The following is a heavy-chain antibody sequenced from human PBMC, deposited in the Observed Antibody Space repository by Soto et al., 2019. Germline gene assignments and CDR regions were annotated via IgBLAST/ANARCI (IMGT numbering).Heavy chain of an antibody. Sequence: QVQLVQSGAEVKKPGASVKVSCKASGYTFTSYGISWLRQAPGQGLEWMGWISAYNGNTNYAQKLQGRVTMTTDTSTSTAYRELRGLRSDDTAVYYCARRVGQELWSYYFDYWGQGTLVTVSS. CDR1: GYTFTSYG. J-gene: IGHJ4*02. CDR3: ARRVGQELWSYYFDY. CDR2: ISAYNGNT. V-gene: IGHV1-18*01. D-gene: IGHD1-7*01.